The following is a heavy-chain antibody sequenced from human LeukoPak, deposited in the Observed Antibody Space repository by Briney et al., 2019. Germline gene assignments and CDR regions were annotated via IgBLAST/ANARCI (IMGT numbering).Heavy chain of an antibody. Sequence: GGSLRLSCAASGFTFSSYTMHWVRQAPGKGLEWVAVISYDGNNKYYADSVKGRFTISRDNSKNTLYLQMNSLREEDTAVYYCAKNGAVAGTCDYWGQGILVTVSS. CDR1: GFTFSSYT. CDR2: ISYDGNNK. V-gene: IGHV3-30*04. J-gene: IGHJ4*02. D-gene: IGHD6-19*01. CDR3: AKNGAVAGTCDY.